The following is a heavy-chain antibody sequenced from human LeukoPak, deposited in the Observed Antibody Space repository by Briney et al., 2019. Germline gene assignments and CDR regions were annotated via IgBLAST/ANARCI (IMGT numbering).Heavy chain of an antibody. V-gene: IGHV1-69*01. CDR3: ARYRTYCSSTSCQEGNDYFDY. J-gene: IGHJ4*02. D-gene: IGHD2-2*01. CDR2: IIPIFGTA. CDR1: GGTFSSYA. Sequence: SVKVSCEASGGTFSSYAISWVRQAPGQGLEWMGGIIPIFGTANYAQKFQGRVTITADESTSTAYMELSSLRSEDTAVYYCARYRTYCSSTSCQEGNDYFDYWGQGTLVTVSS.